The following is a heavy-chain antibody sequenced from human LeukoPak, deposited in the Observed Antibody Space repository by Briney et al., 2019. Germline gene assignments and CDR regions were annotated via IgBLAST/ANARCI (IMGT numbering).Heavy chain of an antibody. J-gene: IGHJ6*02. D-gene: IGHD3-3*01. CDR2: ISGSGGST. CDR1: GFTLSSYA. CDR3: AKVPGYAYYDFWSGYYREHYYYGMDV. V-gene: IGHV3-23*01. Sequence: GGSLRLSCAASGFTLSSYAMSWVRQAPGKGLEWVSAISGSGGSTYYADSVKGRFTISRDNSKNTLYPQMNSLRAEDTAVYYCAKVPGYAYYDFWSGYYREHYYYGMDVWGQGTSVTVSS.